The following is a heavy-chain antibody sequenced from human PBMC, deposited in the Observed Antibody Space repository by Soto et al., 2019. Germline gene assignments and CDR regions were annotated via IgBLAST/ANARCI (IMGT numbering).Heavy chain of an antibody. V-gene: IGHV3-72*01. J-gene: IGHJ3*02. D-gene: IGHD1-26*01. CDR1: GFILSDHY. Sequence: GGSLRLSCAASGFILSDHYIDWVRQAPGKGLEWVGRTRNKANSYTTEYAASVEGRFTISRDDSKNSLYLQMNSLRVEDTAVYYCTKGYSGSQGDAFDIWGQGTMVTVSS. CDR3: TKGYSGSQGDAFDI. CDR2: TRNKANSYTT.